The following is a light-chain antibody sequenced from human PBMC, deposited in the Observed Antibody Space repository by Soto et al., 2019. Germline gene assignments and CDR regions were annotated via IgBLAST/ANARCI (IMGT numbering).Light chain of an antibody. CDR3: GSYEGSSTVA. CDR2: EVS. J-gene: IGLJ2*01. V-gene: IGLV2-23*02. CDR1: SSDVGTYNL. Sequence: QSALTQPASVSGSPGQSITISCTGTSSDVGTYNLVSWYQQHPGKAPKLMIYEVSKRPSGVSDRFSGSKSGITASLTSSGLQTEDEAYYYCGSYEGSSTVAFGGGTELTV.